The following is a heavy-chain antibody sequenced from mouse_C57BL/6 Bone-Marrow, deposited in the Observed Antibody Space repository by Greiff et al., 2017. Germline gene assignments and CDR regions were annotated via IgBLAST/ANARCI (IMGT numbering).Heavy chain of an antibody. CDR2: IYPGGGYT. CDR1: GYTFTNYW. J-gene: IGHJ4*01. V-gene: IGHV1-63*01. Sequence: SGAELVRPGTSVKMSCKASGYTFTNYWIGWAKQRPGHGLEWIGDIYPGGGYTNYNEKFKGKATLTADKSSSTAYMQFSSLTSEDSAIYYCAREGAFYYAMDYWGQGTSVTVSS. D-gene: IGHD3-1*01. CDR3: AREGAFYYAMDY.